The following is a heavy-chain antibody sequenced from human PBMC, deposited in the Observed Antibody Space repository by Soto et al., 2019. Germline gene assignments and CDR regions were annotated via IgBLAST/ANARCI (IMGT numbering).Heavy chain of an antibody. CDR1: GGSIISASYS. CDR2: IYSSGST. D-gene: IGHD6-6*01. CDR3: AREDAARIERWFDA. V-gene: IGHV4-31*11. J-gene: IGHJ5*02. Sequence: QVQLRESGPRLVKPSQTLSLSCAVSGGSIISASYSWNWIRQSPGRGLEWIGHIYSSGSTYYNPSLKSRVSISVDTSNIQFSLKLTSVTAADTAVYFCAREDAARIERWFDAWGQGILVTVSS.